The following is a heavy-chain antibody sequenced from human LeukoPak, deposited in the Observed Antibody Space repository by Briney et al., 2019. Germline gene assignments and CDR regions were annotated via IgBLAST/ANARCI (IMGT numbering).Heavy chain of an antibody. D-gene: IGHD6-13*01. CDR2: ISSSSSYI. J-gene: IGHJ5*02. CDR1: GFTFSSYS. V-gene: IGHV3-21*04. CDR3: AKDRGIATSGRYNWFDP. Sequence: GGSLRLSCAASGFTFSSYSMNWVRQAPGKGLEWVSSISSSSSYIYYADSVKGRFTISRDNAKNSLYLQMNSLRTEDTAFYYCAKDRGIATSGRYNWFDPWGQGTLVTVSS.